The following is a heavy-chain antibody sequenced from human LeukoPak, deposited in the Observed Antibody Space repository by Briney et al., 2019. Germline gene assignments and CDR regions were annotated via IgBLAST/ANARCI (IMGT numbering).Heavy chain of an antibody. CDR1: GGSFSGYY. V-gene: IGHV4-34*01. CDR3: ARAPRKHSSSWYGGLDY. D-gene: IGHD6-13*01. J-gene: IGHJ4*02. CDR2: INHSGST. Sequence: SETLSLTCAVYGGSFSGYYWSWIRQPPGKGLEWIGEINHSGSTNYNPSLKSRVTISVDTSKNQFSLKLSSVTAADTAVYYCARAPRKHSSSWYGGLDYWGQGTLVTASS.